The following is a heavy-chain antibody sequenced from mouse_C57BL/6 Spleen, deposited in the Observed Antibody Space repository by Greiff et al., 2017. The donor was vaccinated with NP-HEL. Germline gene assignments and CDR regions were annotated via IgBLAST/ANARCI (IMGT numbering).Heavy chain of an antibody. V-gene: IGHV10-1*01. CDR2: IRSKSNNYAT. CDR3: VREDYDASFDY. CDR1: GFSFNTYA. D-gene: IGHD2-4*01. Sequence: EVKLMESGGGLVQPKGSLKLSCAASGFSFNTYAMNWVRQAPGKGLEWVARIRSKSNNYATYYADSVKDRFTISRDDSESMLYLQMNNLKTEDTAMYYCVREDYDASFDYWGQGTTLTVSS. J-gene: IGHJ2*01.